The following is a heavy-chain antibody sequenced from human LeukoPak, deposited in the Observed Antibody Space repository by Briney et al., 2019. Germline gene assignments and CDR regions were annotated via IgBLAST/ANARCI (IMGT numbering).Heavy chain of an antibody. D-gene: IGHD6-6*01. V-gene: IGHV3-53*01. CDR1: GFTVGSNY. Sequence: GGSLRLSCAASGFTVGSNYMSWVRQAPGKGLEWVSVIYSGGSTYYADSVKGRFTISRDKSKNTMYLQMNSLRAEDTAVYYCARGAARENWGQGTLVTVSS. J-gene: IGHJ4*02. CDR2: IYSGGST. CDR3: ARGAAREN.